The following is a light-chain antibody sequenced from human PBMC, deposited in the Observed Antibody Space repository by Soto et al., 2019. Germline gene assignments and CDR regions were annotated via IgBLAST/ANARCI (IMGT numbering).Light chain of an antibody. CDR2: DAS. CDR3: QKRSNWPIT. CDR1: QSVSSN. V-gene: IGKV3-11*01. Sequence: EIVMTQSPATLSVSPGGRATLSCRASQSVSSNLAWYQQKPGQAPRLLIYDASNRATGIPARFSGSGSGTDFTLTISSLEPEDFAVYYCQKRSNWPITFGQGTRLEIK. J-gene: IGKJ5*01.